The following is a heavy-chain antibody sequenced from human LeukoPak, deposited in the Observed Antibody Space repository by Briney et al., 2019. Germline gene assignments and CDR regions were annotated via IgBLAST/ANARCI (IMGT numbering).Heavy chain of an antibody. CDR1: GGSISSGSYN. J-gene: IGHJ6*03. D-gene: IGHD6-13*01. CDR2: IYTSGST. Sequence: SQTLSLTCTVSGGSISSGSYNWSWIRQPAGKGLEWIGRIYTSGSTNYNPSLKSRVTISVDTSRNQFSLKLSSVTAADTAVYYCARVAADHYYYYMDVWGKGSTVTVSS. CDR3: ARVAADHYYYYMDV. V-gene: IGHV4-61*02.